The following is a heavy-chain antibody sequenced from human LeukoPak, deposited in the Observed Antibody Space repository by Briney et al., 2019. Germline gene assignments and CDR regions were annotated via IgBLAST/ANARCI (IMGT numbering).Heavy chain of an antibody. CDR2: IYTSGST. D-gene: IGHD3-10*01. CDR1: GASISSYF. Sequence: SETLSLTCTVSGASISSYFWSWIRQPPGKGLEWIGRIYTSGSTNYNPSLKSRVTMSVDTSKNQFSLKLSSVTAADTAVYYCARSGAEYYYGSGSYQYYFDYWGQGTLVTVSS. CDR3: ARSGAEYYYGSGSYQYYFDY. J-gene: IGHJ4*02. V-gene: IGHV4-4*07.